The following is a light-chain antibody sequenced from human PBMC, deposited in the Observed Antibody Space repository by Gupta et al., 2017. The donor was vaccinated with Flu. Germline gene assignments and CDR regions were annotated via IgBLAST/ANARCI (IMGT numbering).Light chain of an antibody. J-gene: IGLJ2*01. Sequence: TSSDVGNYDYVSWYQQHPGKAPKLIIYGVTDRPSGVPDRFSGSKSGNTASLAIFGLQAEDEADYFCCSYAGTFTFVFGGGTKLTVL. CDR2: GVT. V-gene: IGLV2-11*03. CDR1: SSDVGNYDY. CDR3: CSYAGTFTFV.